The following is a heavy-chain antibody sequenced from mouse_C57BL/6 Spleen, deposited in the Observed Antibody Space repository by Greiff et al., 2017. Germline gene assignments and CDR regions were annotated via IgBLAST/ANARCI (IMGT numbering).Heavy chain of an antibody. J-gene: IGHJ2*01. V-gene: IGHV1-64*01. D-gene: IGHD4-1*01. CDR3: ALTGTPYYFDY. CDR2: IHPNSGST. CDR1: GYTFTSYW. Sequence: VKLQQPGAELVKPGASVKLSCKASGYTFTSYWMHWVKQRPGQGLEWIGMIHPNSGSTNYNEKFKSKATLTVDKSSSTAYMQLSSLTSEDAAVYYCALTGTPYYFDYWGQGTTLTVSS.